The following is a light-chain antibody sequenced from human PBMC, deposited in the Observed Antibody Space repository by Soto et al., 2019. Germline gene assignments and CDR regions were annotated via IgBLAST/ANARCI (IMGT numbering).Light chain of an antibody. CDR1: QDISNY. CDR3: QQYDNLPFT. V-gene: IGKV1-33*01. Sequence: DIQMTQSPSSLSASVGDRVTITCQASQDISNYLNWYQQKPGKAPKLLIYDASNLETGVPSSFSGSGSGTDFTFTISSLQPEDIATYYCQQYDNLPFTLGPGTKVAIK. CDR2: DAS. J-gene: IGKJ3*01.